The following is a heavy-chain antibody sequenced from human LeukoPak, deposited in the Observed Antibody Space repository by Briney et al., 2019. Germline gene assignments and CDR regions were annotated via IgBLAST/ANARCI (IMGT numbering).Heavy chain of an antibody. CDR3: ARDRDLRWFFY. J-gene: IGHJ4*02. D-gene: IGHD2-21*01. Sequence: SETLSLICTVSGYSISSDFSWGWIRQPPGKGLEWIGSIHHSGSTYYNPSIKSRVTISVDTSKNQFSLKLTSVTAADTAVYYCARDRDLRWFFYWGQGTLVTVSS. CDR2: IHHSGST. CDR1: GYSISSDFS. V-gene: IGHV4-38-2*02.